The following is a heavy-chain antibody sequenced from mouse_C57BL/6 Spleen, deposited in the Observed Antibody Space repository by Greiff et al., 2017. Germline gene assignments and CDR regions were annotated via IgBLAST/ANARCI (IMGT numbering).Heavy chain of an antibody. CDR3: ARHSQYYGSTPLSMDY. Sequence: DVHLVESGGGLVQPGGSLKLSCAASGFTFSDYGMAWVRQAPRKGPEWVAFISNLAYSIYYADTVTGRFTISRENAKNTLYLEMSSLRSEDTAMYYCARHSQYYGSTPLSMDYWGQGTSVTVSS. D-gene: IGHD1-1*01. J-gene: IGHJ4*01. V-gene: IGHV5-15*01. CDR2: ISNLAYSI. CDR1: GFTFSDYG.